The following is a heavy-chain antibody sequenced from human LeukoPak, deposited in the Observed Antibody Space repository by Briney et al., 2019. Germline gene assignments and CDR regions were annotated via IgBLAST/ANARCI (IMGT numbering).Heavy chain of an antibody. CDR2: ISYDGSDK. CDR1: GFTFSSYA. CDR3: ARDIPYYYYGMDV. D-gene: IGHD3-16*01. Sequence: GGSLILSCAASGFTFSSYAMHWVRQAPGKGLEWVAIISYDGSDKYYAASVKGRFTISRDNSKNTLYLQMNSLRAEDTAVYYCARDIPYYYYGMDVWGQGTTVTVSS. J-gene: IGHJ6*02. V-gene: IGHV3-30*04.